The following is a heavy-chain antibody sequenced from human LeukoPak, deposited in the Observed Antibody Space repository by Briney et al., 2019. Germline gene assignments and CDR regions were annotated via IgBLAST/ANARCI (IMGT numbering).Heavy chain of an antibody. D-gene: IGHD2-15*01. CDR3: ARDDPRYCSGGSCYGFLDY. CDR2: IYSGGST. V-gene: IGHV3-66*01. Sequence: PGGSLRLSCAASGFTVSSNYMSWVRQAPGKGLEWVSVIYSGGSTYYADSVKGRFTISRDNSKNTLYLQMNSLRAEDTAVYYCARDDPRYCSGGSCYGFLDYWGQGTLVTVSS. J-gene: IGHJ4*02. CDR1: GFTVSSNY.